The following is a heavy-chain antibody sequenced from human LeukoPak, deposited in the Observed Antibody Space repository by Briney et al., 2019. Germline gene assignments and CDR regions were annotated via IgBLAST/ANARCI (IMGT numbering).Heavy chain of an antibody. Sequence: KASETLSLTCTVSGGSISSYYWSWIRQPPGKGLEWIGEINHSGSTNYNPSLKSRVTISVDTSKNQFSLKLSSVTAADTAVYYCARVYSSGWYYFDYWGQGTLVTVSS. J-gene: IGHJ4*02. D-gene: IGHD6-19*01. CDR1: GGSISSYY. V-gene: IGHV4-34*01. CDR3: ARVYSSGWYYFDY. CDR2: INHSGST.